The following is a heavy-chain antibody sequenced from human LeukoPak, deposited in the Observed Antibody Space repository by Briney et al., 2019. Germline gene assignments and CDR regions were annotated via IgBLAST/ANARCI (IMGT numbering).Heavy chain of an antibody. Sequence: PGGSLRLSCAASGFTFSSYGMHWVRQAPGKGLEWVAVIWYDGSNKYYADSVKGRFTISRDSSKNTLYLQMNSLRAEDTAVYYCAKSDSSGYYYAEGGSFDYWGQGTLVTVSS. V-gene: IGHV3-33*06. J-gene: IGHJ4*02. D-gene: IGHD3-22*01. CDR3: AKSDSSGYYYAEGGSFDY. CDR2: IWYDGSNK. CDR1: GFTFSSYG.